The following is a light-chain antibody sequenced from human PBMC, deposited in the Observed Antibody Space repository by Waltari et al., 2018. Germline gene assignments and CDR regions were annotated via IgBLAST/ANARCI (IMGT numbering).Light chain of an antibody. CDR1: QRVSDNY. V-gene: IGKV3-20*01. J-gene: IGKJ1*01. CDR2: DAS. Sequence: DIVLTQSPGTLSLSPGERATLSCRASQRVSDNYLAWYQQKPGQAPRLLIYDASSRATGIPDRFSGSGSGTDFSLSIRRLEPEDSAVYYCQQYGRSTWTFGQGTRVEI. CDR3: QQYGRSTWT.